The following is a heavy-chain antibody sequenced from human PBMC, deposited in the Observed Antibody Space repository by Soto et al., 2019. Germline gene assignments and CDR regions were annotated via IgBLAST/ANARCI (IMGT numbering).Heavy chain of an antibody. D-gene: IGHD3-10*01. CDR2: ISWSSGSI. V-gene: IGHV3-9*01. Sequence: EVQLVESGGGLVQPGRSLRLSCAASGFTFDDYAMHWVRQAPGKGLEWVSGISWSSGSIGYADSVKGRFTISRDNAKNSLYLQMNSLRAEDTALYYCAKGKFTMVRGAPDYWGQGTLVTVSS. J-gene: IGHJ4*02. CDR3: AKGKFTMVRGAPDY. CDR1: GFTFDDYA.